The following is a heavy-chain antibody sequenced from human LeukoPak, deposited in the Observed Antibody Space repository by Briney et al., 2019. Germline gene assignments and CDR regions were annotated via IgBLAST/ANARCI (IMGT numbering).Heavy chain of an antibody. V-gene: IGHV1-69*13. D-gene: IGHD1-26*01. CDR1: GGTFSSYA. Sequence: SVKVSCKASGGTFSSYAISWVRQAPGQGLEWMGGIIPIFGTADYAQKFQGRVTITADESTSTAYMELSSLRSEDTAVYYCARGVVGAKDGYYYYYMDVWGKGTTVTVSS. CDR3: ARGVVGAKDGYYYYYMDV. J-gene: IGHJ6*03. CDR2: IIPIFGTA.